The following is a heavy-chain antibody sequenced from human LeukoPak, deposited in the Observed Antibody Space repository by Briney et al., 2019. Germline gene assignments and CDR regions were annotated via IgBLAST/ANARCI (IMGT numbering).Heavy chain of an antibody. CDR1: GFTFSSYA. CDR2: ISGSGGST. CDR3: ARDPPRGDGYNWGGYDY. Sequence: GGSLRLSCAASGFTFSSYAMSWVRQAPGKGLEWVSAISGSGGSTYYADSVKGRFTISRDNSKNTLYLQMNSLRAEDTAVYYCARDPPRGDGYNWGGYDYWGQGTLVTVSS. V-gene: IGHV3-23*01. D-gene: IGHD5-24*01. J-gene: IGHJ4*02.